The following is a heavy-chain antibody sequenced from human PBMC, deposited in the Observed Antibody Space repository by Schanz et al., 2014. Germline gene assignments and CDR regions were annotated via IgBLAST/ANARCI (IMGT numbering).Heavy chain of an antibody. J-gene: IGHJ4*02. CDR2: ISGSGNTI. Sequence: EVQLVGSGGNLVQPGGSLRLSCVASGFTFSSHSMNWVRQAPGQGLEWLSYISGSGNTIYYADSVKGRFTISRDNAKNSLSLQMDRLRDEDTAVYYCARRYSGRYCFDYWGQGTLVAVSS. CDR1: GFTFSSHS. V-gene: IGHV3-48*02. D-gene: IGHD1-26*01. CDR3: ARRYSGRYCFDY.